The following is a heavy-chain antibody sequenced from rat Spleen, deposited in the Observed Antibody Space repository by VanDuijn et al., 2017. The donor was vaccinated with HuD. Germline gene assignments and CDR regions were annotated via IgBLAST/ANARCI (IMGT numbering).Heavy chain of an antibody. D-gene: IGHD4-3*01. CDR2: INKDSSTK. CDR1: GFSFNDYW. J-gene: IGHJ2*01. V-gene: IGHV4-2*01. Sequence: EVQLVESGGGLVQPGRSLKLSCAASGFSFNDYWMGWVRQAPGKGLEWIGEINKDSSTKKYSPSLKDKLTISRDNAQNTLYLQMSKLGSEDTAIYYCVREAFGVDYWGQGVMVTVSS. CDR3: VREAFGVDY.